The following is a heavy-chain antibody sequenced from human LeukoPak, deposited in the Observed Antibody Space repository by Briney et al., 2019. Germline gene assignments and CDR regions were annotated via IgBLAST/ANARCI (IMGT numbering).Heavy chain of an antibody. V-gene: IGHV4-34*01. Sequence: SETLSLTCAVHGGSFSGYYWNWIRQPPGKGLEWIGEIKHRGSTNYNPSLKSRVTISVDTSKNQFSLKLRYVTAADTAVYYCARYDYSYYWAFDNWGQGTLVTVSS. CDR2: IKHRGST. CDR3: ARYDYSYYWAFDN. CDR1: GGSFSGYY. J-gene: IGHJ4*02. D-gene: IGHD4-11*01.